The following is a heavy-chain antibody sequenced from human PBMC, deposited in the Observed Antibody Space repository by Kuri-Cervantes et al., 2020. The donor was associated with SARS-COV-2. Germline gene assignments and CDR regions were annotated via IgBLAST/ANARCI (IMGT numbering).Heavy chain of an antibody. J-gene: IGHJ6*02. Sequence: SETLSLSCTVAGGSISSYYWSWIRQPPGKVLEWIGYIYYSGSTNYNPSLKGRVTISVDTSKNQFSLKLSSVTAADTAVYYCARVPLIYSNSPYGMDVWGQGTTVTVSS. CDR2: IYYSGST. CDR3: ARVPLIYSNSPYGMDV. CDR1: GGSISSYY. V-gene: IGHV4-59*12. D-gene: IGHD4-11*01.